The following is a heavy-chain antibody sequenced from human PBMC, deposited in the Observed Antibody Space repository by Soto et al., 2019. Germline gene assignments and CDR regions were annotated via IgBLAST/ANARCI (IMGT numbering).Heavy chain of an antibody. V-gene: IGHV3-23*01. CDR2: ISGSGGST. J-gene: IGHJ4*02. Sequence: PGGSLRLSCAASGFTFSSYAMSWVRQAPGKGLEWVSAISGSGGSTYYADSVKGRFTISRDNSKNTLYLQMNSLRAEDTAVYYCAKAQYKDSSSWYSASGVFDYWGQGTLVTVSS. D-gene: IGHD6-13*01. CDR1: GFTFSSYA. CDR3: AKAQYKDSSSWYSASGVFDY.